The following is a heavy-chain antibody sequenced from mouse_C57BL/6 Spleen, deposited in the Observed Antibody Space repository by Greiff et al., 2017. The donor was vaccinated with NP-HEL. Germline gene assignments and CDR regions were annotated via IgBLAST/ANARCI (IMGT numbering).Heavy chain of an antibody. V-gene: IGHV1-5*01. CDR1: GYTFTSYW. J-gene: IGHJ4*01. CDR2: IYPGNSDT. D-gene: IGHD2-3*01. Sequence: EVQGVESGTVLARPGASVKMSCKTSGYTFTSYWMHWVKQRPGQGLEWIGAIYPGNSDTSYNQKFKGKAKLTAVTSASTAYMELSSLTNEDSAVYYCTGHDGYYGAMDYWGQGTSVTVSS. CDR3: TGHDGYYGAMDY.